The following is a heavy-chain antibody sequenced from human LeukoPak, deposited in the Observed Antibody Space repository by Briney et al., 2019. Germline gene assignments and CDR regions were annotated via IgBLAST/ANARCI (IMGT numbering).Heavy chain of an antibody. V-gene: IGHV4-34*01. D-gene: IGHD6-13*01. CDR3: ARRGSSSWYWHAFDI. Sequence: KTSETLSLTCAVYSGSFSSYQWNWIRQPPGKGLEWIGEISHRGTTNYNPSLKSRVTMSVDTSKNQFSLKLSSVTAADTAVYYCARRGSSSWYWHAFDIWGQGTMVTVSS. CDR2: ISHRGTT. J-gene: IGHJ3*02. CDR1: SGSFSSYQ.